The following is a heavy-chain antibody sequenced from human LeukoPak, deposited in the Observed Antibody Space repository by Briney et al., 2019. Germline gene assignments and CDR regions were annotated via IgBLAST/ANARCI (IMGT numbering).Heavy chain of an antibody. D-gene: IGHD6-13*01. Sequence: SETLSLTCTVSGGSIISSSYYWGWIRQPPEKGLEWIGSIYYSGSTYYNPSLKSRVTISVDTSKNQFSLKLSSVTAADTAVYYCASGGGYSSSWTTKEINWFDPWGQGTLVTVSS. CDR1: GGSIISSSYY. CDR3: ASGGGYSSSWTTKEINWFDP. J-gene: IGHJ5*02. V-gene: IGHV4-39*01. CDR2: IYYSGST.